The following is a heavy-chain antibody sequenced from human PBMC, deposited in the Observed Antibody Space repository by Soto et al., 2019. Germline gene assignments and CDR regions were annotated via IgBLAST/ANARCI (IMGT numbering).Heavy chain of an antibody. CDR2: ISSSSSYI. CDR3: ARAPPGLSYYYYGMDV. J-gene: IGHJ6*02. V-gene: IGHV3-21*01. Sequence: GGSLRLSCAASGFTFSSYSMNWVRQAPGKGLEWVSSISSSSSYIYYADSVKGRFTISRDNAKNSLYLQMNSLRAEDTAVYYCARAPPGLSYYYYGMDVWGQGTTVTVSS. CDR1: GFTFSSYS. D-gene: IGHD3-16*02.